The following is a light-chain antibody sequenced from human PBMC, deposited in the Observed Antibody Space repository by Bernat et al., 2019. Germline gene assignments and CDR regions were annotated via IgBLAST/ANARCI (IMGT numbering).Light chain of an antibody. J-gene: IGKJ4*01. Sequence: DVHMTQSPSSLSVSLGDRVTITCRASQTISTFLNWYQHKPGKAPRLLIYSSSRSLSGVPSRFSGGGSGTDFTLTISNLQAEDLATYYCQQSYTTPLTFGGVTKLEIK. CDR3: QQSYTTPLT. CDR1: QTISTF. CDR2: SSS. V-gene: IGKV1-39*01.